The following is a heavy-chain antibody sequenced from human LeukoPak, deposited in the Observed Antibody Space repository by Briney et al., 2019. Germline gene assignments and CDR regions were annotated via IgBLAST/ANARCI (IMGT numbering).Heavy chain of an antibody. V-gene: IGHV3-30*04. CDR2: ISYDGGND. CDR3: ARDRVAVSVPGTGFGY. Sequence: PGGSLRLSCTASGFSFSIYAMHWVRQAPGKGLEWVAFISYDGGNDYYAGSVKGRFTVSRDNSKNSLYVQMNSLGAEDTAVYYSARDRVAVSVPGTGFGYWGQGTLVTVS. J-gene: IGHJ4*02. CDR1: GFSFSIYA. D-gene: IGHD6-19*01.